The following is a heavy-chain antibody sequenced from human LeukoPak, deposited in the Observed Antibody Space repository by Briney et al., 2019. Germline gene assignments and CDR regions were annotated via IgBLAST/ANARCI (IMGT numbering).Heavy chain of an antibody. V-gene: IGHV1-69*04. CDR1: GGTFSSYA. J-gene: IGHJ4*02. Sequence: SVKVSCKASGGTFSSYAISWVRQAPGQGLEWMGRIIPIFGIANYAQKFQGRVTITADKSTSTAYMELSSLRSEDTAVYYCAQPRLGSSILDYWGQGTLVTVSS. CDR3: AQPRLGSSILDY. D-gene: IGHD2-2*01. CDR2: IIPIFGIA.